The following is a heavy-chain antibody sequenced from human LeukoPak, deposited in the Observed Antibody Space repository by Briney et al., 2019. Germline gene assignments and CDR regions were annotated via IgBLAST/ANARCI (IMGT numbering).Heavy chain of an antibody. CDR3: AAYPVASTYLLDY. D-gene: IGHD5-12*01. CDR2: IYDSGST. Sequence: RTSETLSLTCTVSGVSIRSSYYYWGWIRQPPGKGLEWIGSIYDSGSTYYNPSLKSRVTISVDTSKNQFSLKLNSVTAADTAVYYCAAYPVASTYLLDYWGLGILVTVSS. CDR1: GVSIRSSYYY. V-gene: IGHV4-39*01. J-gene: IGHJ4*02.